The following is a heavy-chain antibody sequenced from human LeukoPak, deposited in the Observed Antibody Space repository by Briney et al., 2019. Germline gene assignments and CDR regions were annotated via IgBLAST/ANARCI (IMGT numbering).Heavy chain of an antibody. V-gene: IGHV3-7*03. CDR1: RFTFKTYW. CDR3: AKFGWDPYYFDY. J-gene: IGHJ4*02. CDR2: IKQDGSEK. D-gene: IGHD6-19*01. Sequence: PGGSLRLSCAASRFTFKTYWMSWDRQAPGKGLEWVANIKQDGSEKYYVDSVKGRFTISRDNAKNSLHLQMNSLRAEDTAVYYCAKFGWDPYYFDYWGQGTLVTVSS.